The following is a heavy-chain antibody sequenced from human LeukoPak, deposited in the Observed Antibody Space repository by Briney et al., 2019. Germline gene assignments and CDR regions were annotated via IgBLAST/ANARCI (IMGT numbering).Heavy chain of an antibody. V-gene: IGHV3-33*01. Sequence: GGSLRLSCAASGFTFSSYGMHWVRQAPGKGLEWVAVIWYDGSNKYYADSVKGRFTISRDNSKNTLYLQMNSLRAEDTAGYYCAREAGYCSSTSCYFSHWFDPWGQGTLVTVSS. CDR1: GFTFSSYG. J-gene: IGHJ5*02. CDR2: IWYDGSNK. CDR3: AREAGYCSSTSCYFSHWFDP. D-gene: IGHD2-2*01.